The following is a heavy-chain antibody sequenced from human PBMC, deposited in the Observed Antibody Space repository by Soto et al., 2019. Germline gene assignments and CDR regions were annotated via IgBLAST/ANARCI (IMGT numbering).Heavy chain of an antibody. J-gene: IGHJ4*02. D-gene: IGHD2-15*01. Sequence: WVRQAPGKGLEWVANIKEDGSEKNYVDSVKGRFIISRDNAKESLFLQMNSLRAEDTAVYYCARGQYGGKGYWGQGTLVTVSS. V-gene: IGHV3-7*03. CDR3: ARGQYGGKGY. CDR2: IKEDGSEK.